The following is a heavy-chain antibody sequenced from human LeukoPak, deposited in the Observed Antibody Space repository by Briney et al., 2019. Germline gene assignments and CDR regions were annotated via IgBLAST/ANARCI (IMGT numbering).Heavy chain of an antibody. CDR1: GYSFGNRW. D-gene: IGHD3-10*01. J-gene: IGHJ6*02. Sequence: GESLRISCKGSGYSFGNRWIGWVRQMPGKGLEWMGIIYPDGSDTIYSPSFEGQVTISADKSISTAYLQWSSLKASDTAMYYCARGAYGSGSYYNYYGMDVWGQGTTVTVSS. CDR3: ARGAYGSGSYYNYYGMDV. CDR2: IYPDGSDT. V-gene: IGHV5-51*01.